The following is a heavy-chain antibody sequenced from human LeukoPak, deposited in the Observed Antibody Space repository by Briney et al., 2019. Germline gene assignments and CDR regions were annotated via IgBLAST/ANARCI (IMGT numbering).Heavy chain of an antibody. CDR1: GYSFTNYW. J-gene: IGHJ4*02. Sequence: GESLKITCKGSGYSFTNYWIAWVRHMPGKGLEWMGIIYPGDSDTRYNPSFQGQVTISADKSISTAYLRWSSLKASDTAIYYCARRLVSVETFDSWGQGTLVTVSS. V-gene: IGHV5-51*01. D-gene: IGHD5-24*01. CDR3: ARRLVSVETFDS. CDR2: IYPGDSDT.